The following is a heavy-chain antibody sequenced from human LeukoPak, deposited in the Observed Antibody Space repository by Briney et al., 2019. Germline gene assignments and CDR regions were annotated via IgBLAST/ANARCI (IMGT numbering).Heavy chain of an antibody. Sequence: PGGSLRLSCAASGFVFSSYWMTWVRQAPGKGLEWVASINEGGSGKYYVDSVKGRFTISRDNAQKSLYLEMHSLRAEDTAVYYCAKGDGSGWYAFEMWGQGTMVTVSS. J-gene: IGHJ3*02. V-gene: IGHV3-7*03. CDR1: GFVFSSYW. CDR3: AKGDGSGWYAFEM. D-gene: IGHD6-25*01. CDR2: INEGGSGK.